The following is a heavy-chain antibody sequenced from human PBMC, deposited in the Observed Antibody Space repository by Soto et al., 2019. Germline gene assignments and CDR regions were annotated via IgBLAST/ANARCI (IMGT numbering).Heavy chain of an antibody. D-gene: IGHD3-9*01. Sequence: ASVKVSCKASGYTFTGYGFTWVRQAPGQGLEWMGWISAYNGNTNYAQKLQGRVTMTTDTSTSTAYVELRSLRSDDTAVYYCAGNPSGILTLGGAFDFWGQGTMVT. CDR2: ISAYNGNT. V-gene: IGHV1-18*01. CDR1: GYTFTGYG. CDR3: AGNPSGILTLGGAFDF. J-gene: IGHJ3*01.